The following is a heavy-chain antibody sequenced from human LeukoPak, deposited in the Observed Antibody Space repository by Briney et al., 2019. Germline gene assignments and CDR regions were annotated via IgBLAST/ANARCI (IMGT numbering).Heavy chain of an antibody. CDR1: GYSFTSYW. D-gene: IGHD2-8*01. J-gene: IGHJ6*03. CDR2: IYPGDSDT. Sequence: GESLKISCKGSGYSFTSYWIGWVRQMPGKGLEWMGIIYPGDSDTSYSPSFQGQVTISADKSISTAYLQWSSLKASDTAMYYCARHMGYCTNGVCLYYYYYMDVWGKGTTVTVSS. V-gene: IGHV5-51*01. CDR3: ARHMGYCTNGVCLYYYYYMDV.